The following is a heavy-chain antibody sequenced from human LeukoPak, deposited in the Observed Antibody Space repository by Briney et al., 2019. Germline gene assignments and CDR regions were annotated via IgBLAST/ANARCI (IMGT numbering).Heavy chain of an antibody. CDR1: GGSVSSYY. J-gene: IGHJ4*02. CDR2: IYYSGST. V-gene: IGHV4-59*02. D-gene: IGHD3-10*01. Sequence: SETLSLTCTVSGGSVSSYYWSWIRQPPGKGLEWIGYIYYSGSTNYNPSLKSRVTISVDTSKNQFSLKLSSVTAADTAVYYCARAVVGELFHVDYWGQGTLVTVSS. CDR3: ARAVVGELFHVDY.